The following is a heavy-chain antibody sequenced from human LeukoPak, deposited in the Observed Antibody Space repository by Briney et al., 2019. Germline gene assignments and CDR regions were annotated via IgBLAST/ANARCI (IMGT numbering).Heavy chain of an antibody. Sequence: QPGGSLRLSCAASGFTFSSYAMSWVRQAPGKGLEWVSAIRDTGGGTYYADSVKGRFTISRDNSKNTLNLQMNSLRAEDTAVYYCAKSIVVGRVFPGLDSWGQGALVSVSS. CDR1: GFTFSSYA. CDR3: AKSIVVGRVFPGLDS. J-gene: IGHJ4*02. D-gene: IGHD2-15*01. V-gene: IGHV3-23*01. CDR2: IRDTGGGT.